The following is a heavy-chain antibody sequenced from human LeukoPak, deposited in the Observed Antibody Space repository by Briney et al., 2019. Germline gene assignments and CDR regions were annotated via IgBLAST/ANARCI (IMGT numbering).Heavy chain of an antibody. D-gene: IGHD2-2*01. CDR2: ISSSSSYI. J-gene: IGHJ4*02. V-gene: IGHV3-21*01. CDR3: ARYVVVPAAMDY. CDR1: GFIFSGYG. Sequence: PGGSLRLSCEASGFIFSGYGMHWVRQAPGKGLEWVSSISSSSSYIYYADSVKGRFTISRDNAKSSLYLQMNSLRAEDTAVYYCARYVVVPAAMDYWGQGTLVTVSS.